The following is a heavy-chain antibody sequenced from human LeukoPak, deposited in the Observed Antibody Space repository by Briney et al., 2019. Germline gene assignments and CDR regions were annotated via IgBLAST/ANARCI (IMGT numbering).Heavy chain of an antibody. CDR2: IYTSGST. V-gene: IGHV4-4*07. D-gene: IGHD6-19*01. J-gene: IGHJ2*01. CDR1: GGSISSYY. Sequence: SETLSLTCTASGGSISSYYWSWIRQPAGKGLEWIGRIYTSGSTNYNPSLKSRVTMSVDTSKNQFSLKLSSVTAADTAVYYCARDFSSGWKEYFDLWGRGTLVTVSS. CDR3: ARDFSSGWKEYFDL.